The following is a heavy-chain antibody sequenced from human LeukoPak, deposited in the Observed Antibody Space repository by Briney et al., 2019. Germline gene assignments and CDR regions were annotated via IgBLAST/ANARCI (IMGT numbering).Heavy chain of an antibody. CDR1: GYTFTSYG. CDR2: ISAYNGNT. J-gene: IGHJ4*02. V-gene: IGHV1-18*01. Sequence: ASVKVSCKASGYTFTSYGISWVRQAPGQGLEWMGWISAYNGNTNYAQKLQGRVTMTTDTSTSTAYMELRSLRSDDTAVYYCAREKEYYYDSSGYYPFDYWGQGTLVTVSS. D-gene: IGHD3-22*01. CDR3: AREKEYYYDSSGYYPFDY.